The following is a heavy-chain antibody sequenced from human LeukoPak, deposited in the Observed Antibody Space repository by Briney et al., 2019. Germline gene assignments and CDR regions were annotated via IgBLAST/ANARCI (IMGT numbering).Heavy chain of an antibody. V-gene: IGHV3-7*01. CDR3: ARDGHPFDL. J-gene: IGHJ4*02. CDR1: GFRFSSYW. CDR2: INQDGSEK. Sequence: PGGSLRLSCAASGFRFSSYWMSWVRQAPGKGLEWVANINQDGSEKYYVDSVKGRLTISRDNAKNSLYLQMNSLRAEDTAVYYCARDGHPFDLWGQGTLVTVAS.